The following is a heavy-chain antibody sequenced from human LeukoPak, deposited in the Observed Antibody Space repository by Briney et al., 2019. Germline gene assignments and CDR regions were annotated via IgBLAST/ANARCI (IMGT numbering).Heavy chain of an antibody. CDR3: ARGYDILTGYSSDY. J-gene: IGHJ4*02. CDR2: ISSSSSYT. D-gene: IGHD3-9*01. Sequence: PGGSPRLSCAASGFTFSDYYMSWIRQAPGKGLEWVSYISSSSSYTNYADSVKGRFTISRDNAKNSLYLQMNSLRAEDTAVYYCARGYDILTGYSSDYWGQGTLVTVSS. CDR1: GFTFSDYY. V-gene: IGHV3-11*05.